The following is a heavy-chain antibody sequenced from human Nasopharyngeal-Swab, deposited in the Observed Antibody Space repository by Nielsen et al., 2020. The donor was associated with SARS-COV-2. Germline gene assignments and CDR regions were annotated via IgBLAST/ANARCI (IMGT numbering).Heavy chain of an antibody. Sequence: GESLKISCTASGFTFGDYAMSWVRQAPGKGLEWVSGITASGANTYHADSVKGRFTISRDNSKNMLYLQMISLRADDTAVYYCAKAYSYGSGSSYATFDSWGQGTLVTVSS. CDR1: GFTFGDYA. V-gene: IGHV3-23*01. CDR2: ITASGANT. CDR3: AKAYSYGSGSSYATFDS. D-gene: IGHD3-10*01. J-gene: IGHJ4*02.